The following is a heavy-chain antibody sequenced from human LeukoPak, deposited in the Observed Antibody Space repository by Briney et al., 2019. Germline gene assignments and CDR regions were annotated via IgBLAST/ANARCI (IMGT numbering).Heavy chain of an antibody. CDR1: GFTFGDYA. CDR3: TSVHDSSAYYPSGVDY. J-gene: IGHJ4*02. V-gene: IGHV3-49*04. D-gene: IGHD3-22*01. Sequence: PGGSLRLSCTPSGFTFGDYAMSWVRQAPGKGLEWVGFIRSKTYRGTAEYAASVKGRFTISRDDSKSSAYLQTNSLKTDDTAVYYCTSVHDSSAYYPSGVDYWGQGTLVTVSS. CDR2: IRSKTYRGTA.